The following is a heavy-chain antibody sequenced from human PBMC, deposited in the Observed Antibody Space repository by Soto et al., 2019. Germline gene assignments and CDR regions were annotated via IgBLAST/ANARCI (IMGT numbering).Heavy chain of an antibody. CDR2: IYYRGST. V-gene: IGHV4-31*03. D-gene: IGHD6-13*01. CDR3: ATLGIAAAGIDY. CDR1: GGSISSGGYY. J-gene: IGHJ4*02. Sequence: QVQLQESGPGLVKPSQTLSLTCTVSGGSISSGGYYWSWLRQHPGKGLEWMGYIYYRGSTYYNPSLKSRVTRSVDTSKNQFALKLSSVTAADTAVYYCATLGIAAAGIDYWGQGTLVTVSS.